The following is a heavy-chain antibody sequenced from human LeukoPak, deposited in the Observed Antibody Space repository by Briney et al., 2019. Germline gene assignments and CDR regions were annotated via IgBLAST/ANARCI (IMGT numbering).Heavy chain of an antibody. D-gene: IGHD3-10*01. J-gene: IGHJ5*02. CDR3: ARDLCYYGSGSYCNGYNWFDP. CDR1: GFTFSDHY. Sequence: GGSLRLSCAASGFTFSDHYMSWIRQAPGKGLEWVSYISSSSSYTNYADSVKGRFTISRDNAKNSLYLQMNSLRGEDTAVYYCARDLCYYGSGSYCNGYNWFDPWGQGTLVTVSS. V-gene: IGHV3-11*06. CDR2: ISSSSSYT.